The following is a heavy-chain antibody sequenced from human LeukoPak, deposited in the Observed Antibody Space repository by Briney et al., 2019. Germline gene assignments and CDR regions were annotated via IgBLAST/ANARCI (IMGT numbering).Heavy chain of an antibody. D-gene: IGHD4-17*01. CDR1: GFTFNLAW. CDR2: IKNRIDGGTT. V-gene: IGHV3-15*07. Sequence: NPGGSLRLSCAASGFTFNLAWVNWVRQAPGKGLEWVGRIKNRIDGGTTDYAAPVKGRFTISRDDSKNTVYLQMNSLKSEDTALYYCNTDGDYGDYVDSWGQGTLVTVSS. J-gene: IGHJ4*02. CDR3: NTDGDYGDYVDS.